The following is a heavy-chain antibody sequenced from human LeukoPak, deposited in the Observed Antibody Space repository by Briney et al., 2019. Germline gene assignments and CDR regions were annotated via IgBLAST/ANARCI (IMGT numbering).Heavy chain of an antibody. CDR1: GGSISSRNW. Sequence: PSETLSLTCTVSGGSISSRNWWSWVRQPPGKGLEWIGEIHHSGSTNYNPSLKSRVTMSVDKSKNQFSLNLSSVTAADTAVYYCARIRGFGADYYYYYMDVWGKGTTVTVSS. D-gene: IGHD3-10*01. CDR3: ARIRGFGADYYYYYMDV. CDR2: IHHSGST. J-gene: IGHJ6*03. V-gene: IGHV4-4*02.